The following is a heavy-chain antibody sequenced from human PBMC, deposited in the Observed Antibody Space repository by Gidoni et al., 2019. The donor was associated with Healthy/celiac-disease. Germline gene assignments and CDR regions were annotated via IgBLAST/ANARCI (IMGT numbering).Heavy chain of an antibody. Sequence: EVQLLESGGGMVQPGGSLRLSCAASGFTFSSYAMGWVRQAPGTGLEWVSAISGSGCSTYYADSVKGRFTISRDNSKNTLYLQMNSLRAEDTAVYYCAKSHVGGFTMIVVVYFDYWGQGTLVTVSS. V-gene: IGHV3-23*01. CDR2: ISGSGCST. CDR3: AKSHVGGFTMIVVVYFDY. J-gene: IGHJ4*02. D-gene: IGHD3-22*01. CDR1: GFTFSSYA.